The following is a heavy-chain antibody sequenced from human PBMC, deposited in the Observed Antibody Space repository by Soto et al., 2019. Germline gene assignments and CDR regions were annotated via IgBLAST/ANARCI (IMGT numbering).Heavy chain of an antibody. CDR3: AHRPSYCSGGSCYSVFDY. D-gene: IGHD2-15*01. Sequence: KESGPTLVKPTQTLTLTCTFSGFSLSTSGVGVGWIRQPPGKALEWLALIYWDDDKRYSPSLKSRLTITKDTSKNQVVLTMTNMDPVDTATYYCAHRPSYCSGGSCYSVFDYWGQGTLVTVSS. CDR2: IYWDDDK. J-gene: IGHJ4*02. V-gene: IGHV2-5*02. CDR1: GFSLSTSGVG.